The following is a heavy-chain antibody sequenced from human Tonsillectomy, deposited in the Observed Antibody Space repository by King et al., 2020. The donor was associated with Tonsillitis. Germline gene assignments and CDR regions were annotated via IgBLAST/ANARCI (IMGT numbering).Heavy chain of an antibody. V-gene: IGHV3-30-3*01. D-gene: IGHD4-23*01. CDR3: ARDVVTGPIGGDFDY. Sequence: VQLVESGGGVVQPGRSLRLSCAASGFTFSTYAMHWVRQAPGKGLEWVTVISDDGSNHFNADSVKGRFTVSRDNSKNTVFLQMNSLRAEDTAVYYCARDVVTGPIGGDFDYWGQGTLVTVSS. CDR2: ISDDGSNH. J-gene: IGHJ4*02. CDR1: GFTFSTYA.